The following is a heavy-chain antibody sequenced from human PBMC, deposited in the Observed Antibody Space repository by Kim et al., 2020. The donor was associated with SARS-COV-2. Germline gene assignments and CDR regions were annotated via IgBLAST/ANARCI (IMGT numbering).Heavy chain of an antibody. V-gene: IGHV4-39*07. Sequence: SPSLTGRVTLSVDTSKNQFSLKLSSVTAADTAVYYCARVLSRTVTWYFDLWGRGTLVTVSS. CDR3: ARVLSRTVTWYFDL. D-gene: IGHD4-17*01. J-gene: IGHJ2*01.